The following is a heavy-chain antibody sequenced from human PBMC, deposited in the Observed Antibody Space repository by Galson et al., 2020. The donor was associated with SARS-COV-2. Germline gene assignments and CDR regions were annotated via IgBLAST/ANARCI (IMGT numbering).Heavy chain of an antibody. CDR1: GGSINSANYY. D-gene: IGHD1-26*01. CDR3: ARWDYNYYMDV. CDR2: IYTNGGT. J-gene: IGHJ6*03. Sequence: SETLSLTCTVSGGSINSANYYWSWLRQPAGRTLEWIGHIYTNGGTNYNPSLKSQVTISLDTSKNQFSLKLSSVTAADTAVYYCARWDYNYYMDVWGKGTTVTVSS. V-gene: IGHV4-61*09.